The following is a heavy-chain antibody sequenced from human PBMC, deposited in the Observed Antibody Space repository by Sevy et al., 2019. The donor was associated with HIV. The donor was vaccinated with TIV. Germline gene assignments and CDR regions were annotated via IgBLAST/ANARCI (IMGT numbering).Heavy chain of an antibody. J-gene: IGHJ5*02. CDR2: ISSSSSTI. CDR1: GFTFSSYS. Sequence: GGSLRLSCAASGFTFSSYSMNWVRQAPGKGLEWVSYISSSSSTIYYADSVKGRFTISRDNAKNSLYLQMNSLRDEDXXXXXXXXXXXXXXXXXXXXDWFDPWGQGTLVTVSS. V-gene: IGHV3-48*02. CDR3: XXXXXXXXXXXXXXDWFDP.